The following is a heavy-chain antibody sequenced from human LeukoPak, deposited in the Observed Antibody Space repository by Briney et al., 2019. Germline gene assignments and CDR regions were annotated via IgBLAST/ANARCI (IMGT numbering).Heavy chain of an antibody. V-gene: IGHV4-34*01. D-gene: IGHD6-19*01. CDR3: ARNSGWSEAIDY. CDR2: INHSGST. Sequence: SETLSLTCAVYGGSFSGYYWSWIRQPPGKGLEWIGEINHSGSTNYNPSLKSRVTISVDTSKNQFSLKLSSVTAADTAVYYCARNSGWSEAIDYWGQGTLVTVSS. CDR1: GGSFSGYY. J-gene: IGHJ4*02.